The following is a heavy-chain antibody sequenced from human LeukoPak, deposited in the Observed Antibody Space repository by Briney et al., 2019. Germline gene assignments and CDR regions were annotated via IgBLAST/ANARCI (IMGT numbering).Heavy chain of an antibody. J-gene: IGHJ4*02. CDR3: AREPTNDFWSGGLDY. V-gene: IGHV1-3*01. Sequence: ASVKVSCKASGYTLTSYAMHWVRQAPGQRLEWMGWINAGNGNTKYSQKFQGRVTMTRDTSTSTVYMELSSLRSEDTAVYYCAREPTNDFWSGGLDYWGQGTLVTVSS. D-gene: IGHD3-3*01. CDR1: GYTLTSYA. CDR2: INAGNGNT.